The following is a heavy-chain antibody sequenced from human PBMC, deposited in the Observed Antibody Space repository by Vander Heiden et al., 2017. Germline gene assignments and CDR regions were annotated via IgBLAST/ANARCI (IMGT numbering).Heavy chain of an antibody. CDR1: GFTFTSSA. D-gene: IGHD3-22*01. J-gene: IGHJ3*02. V-gene: IGHV3-23*01. CDR3: AKGLTYYYDSSGYRLDAFDI. CDR2: ISGSGGSI. Sequence: EVQLLESGGGLVQPGESVRLSCAASGFTFTSSATNGVRQAPGKGLEWVSAISGSGGSIYYADSVKGRFTISRDNSKNTLFLQMNSLRAEDTAVYYCAKGLTYYYDSSGYRLDAFDIWGQGTMVTVSS.